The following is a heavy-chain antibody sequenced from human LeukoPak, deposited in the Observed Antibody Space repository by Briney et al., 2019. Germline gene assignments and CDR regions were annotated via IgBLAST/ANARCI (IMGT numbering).Heavy chain of an antibody. CDR1: GGSISDYY. CDR3: ASLSGAVH. J-gene: IGHJ4*02. Sequence: SETLSLTCTVSGGSISDYYWSWIRLPAEKGLEWIGRIYISGSTDYNPSLRSRVIMSVDTSKNQLSLKLTSVTAADMAVYYCASLSGAVHWGQGTLVTVSS. CDR2: IYISGST. V-gene: IGHV4-4*07. D-gene: IGHD4-17*01.